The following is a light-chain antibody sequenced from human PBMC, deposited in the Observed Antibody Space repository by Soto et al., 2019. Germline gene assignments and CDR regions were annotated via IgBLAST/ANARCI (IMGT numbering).Light chain of an antibody. V-gene: IGLV2-14*01. CDR3: SSYTSSSPWV. CDR1: SNDIGVYNY. J-gene: IGLJ7*01. CDR2: EVF. Sequence: QSALTQPASVSGSPGQSITISCTGTSNDIGVYNYVSWYQQHPGKAPRLIIYEVFNRPSGISHRFSGSKSGNTASLTISGLQAEDEAVYYCSSYTSSSPWVFGGGTQLTVL.